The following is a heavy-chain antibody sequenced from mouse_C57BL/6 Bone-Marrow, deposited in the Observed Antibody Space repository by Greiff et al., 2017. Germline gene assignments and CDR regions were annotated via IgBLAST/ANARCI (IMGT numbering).Heavy chain of an antibody. CDR3: ASPDRLSY. CDR1: GYSITSGYY. Sequence: EVKLQESGPGLVKPSQSLSLTCSVTGYSITSGYYWNWIRQFPGNKLEWMGYISYDGSNNYNPSLKNRISITRDTSKNQFFLKLNSVTTEDTATXYCASPDRLSYWGQGTSVTVAS. D-gene: IGHD1-1*02. J-gene: IGHJ4*01. V-gene: IGHV3-6*01. CDR2: ISYDGSN.